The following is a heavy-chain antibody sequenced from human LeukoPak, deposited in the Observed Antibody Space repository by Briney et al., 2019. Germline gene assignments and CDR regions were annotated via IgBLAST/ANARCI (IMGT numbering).Heavy chain of an antibody. CDR2: INHSGST. D-gene: IGHD5-18*01. V-gene: IGHV4-34*01. CDR1: GGSFSGYY. J-gene: IGHJ4*02. CDR3: ARSPGYSYARDDH. Sequence: SETLSLTCAVYGGSFSGYYWSWIRQPPGKGLEWIGEINHSGSTNYNPSLKSRVTISVDTSKNQFSLKLSSVTAADTAVYYCARSPGYSYARDDHWGQGTLVTVSS.